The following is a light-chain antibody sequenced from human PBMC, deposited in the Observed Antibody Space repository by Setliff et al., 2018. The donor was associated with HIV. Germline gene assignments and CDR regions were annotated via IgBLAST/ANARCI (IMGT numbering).Light chain of an antibody. CDR3: CSYAGSSTPYV. J-gene: IGLJ1*01. V-gene: IGLV2-23*02. Sequence: QSALAQPASVSGSPVQSITISCTGTSSDVGSYNLVSWYQQHPGKAPKLMIYGVSKRPSGVSNRFSGSKSGNTASLTISGLQAEDEADYYCCSYAGSSTPYVFGTGTKVTVL. CDR1: SSDVGSYNL. CDR2: GVS.